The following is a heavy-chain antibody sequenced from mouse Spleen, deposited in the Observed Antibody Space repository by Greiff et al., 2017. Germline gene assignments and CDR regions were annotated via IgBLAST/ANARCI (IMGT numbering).Heavy chain of an antibody. D-gene: IGHD2-10*02. J-gene: IGHJ2*01. CDR2: INPGSGGT. V-gene: IGHV1-54*01. CDR3: ARGYGNFFDY. CDR1: GYAFTNYL. Sequence: QVQLQQPGAELVKPGASVKLSCKASGYAFTNYLIEWVKQRPGQGLEWIGVINPGSGGTNYNEKFKGKATLTVDESSSTAYMQLSSLTSDDSAVYFCARGYGNFFDYWGQGTTLTVSS.